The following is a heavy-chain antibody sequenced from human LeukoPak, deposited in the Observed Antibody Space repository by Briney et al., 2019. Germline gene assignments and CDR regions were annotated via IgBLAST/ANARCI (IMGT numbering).Heavy chain of an antibody. CDR1: GFTFSSYW. V-gene: IGHV3-7*01. CDR3: ARDRDPYCSGGSCQGDS. CDR2: IKQDGSEK. D-gene: IGHD2-15*01. J-gene: IGHJ4*02. Sequence: GGSLRLSCAASGFTFSSYWMSWVRQAPGRGLEWVASIKQDGSEKYYVDSVKGRFTISRDNAKNSLYLQMNSLRAEDTAVYYCARDRDPYCSGGSCQGDSWGQGTLVTVSS.